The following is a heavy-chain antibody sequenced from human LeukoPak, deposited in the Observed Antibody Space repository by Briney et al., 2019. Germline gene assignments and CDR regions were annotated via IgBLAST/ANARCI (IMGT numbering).Heavy chain of an antibody. CDR2: ISYDGSNK. Sequence: GGSLRLSCAASGFIFNNYGMHWVRQAPVKGLEWVAVISYDGSNKNYADSVKGRFTISRDSSKNTVYLQMNSLRVEDTAVYYCAKDWAPYCGGDCYFTYWGQGTLVTVSS. J-gene: IGHJ4*02. CDR3: AKDWAPYCGGDCYFTY. D-gene: IGHD2-21*02. V-gene: IGHV3-30*18. CDR1: GFIFNNYG.